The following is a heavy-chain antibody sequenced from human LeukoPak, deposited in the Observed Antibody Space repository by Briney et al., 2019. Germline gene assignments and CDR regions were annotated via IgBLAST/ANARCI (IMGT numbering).Heavy chain of an antibody. Sequence: GASVKVSCTASGYTFTSYYMHWVRQAPGQGREWMGIINPSGGSTSYAQKFQGRVTMTRDMSTSTVYMELSSLRSEDTAVYYCARDGPPIFGVVTSMDVWGKGTTVTVSS. CDR1: GYTFTSYY. D-gene: IGHD3-3*01. V-gene: IGHV1-46*01. CDR3: ARDGPPIFGVVTSMDV. J-gene: IGHJ6*03. CDR2: INPSGGST.